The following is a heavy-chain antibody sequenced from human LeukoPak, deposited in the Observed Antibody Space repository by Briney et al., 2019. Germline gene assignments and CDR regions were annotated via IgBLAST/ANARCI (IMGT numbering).Heavy chain of an antibody. CDR3: ARHSSDYDILTGYYPNWYFDL. CDR1: GGSFSGYY. V-gene: IGHV4-34*01. D-gene: IGHD3-9*01. J-gene: IGHJ2*01. Sequence: SETLSLTCAVYGGSFSGYYWSWIRQPPGKGLEWIGEINHSGSTNYNPSLKSRVTISVDTSKNQFSLKLSSVTAADTAVYYCARHSSDYDILTGYYPNWYFDLWGRGTLVTVSS. CDR2: INHSGST.